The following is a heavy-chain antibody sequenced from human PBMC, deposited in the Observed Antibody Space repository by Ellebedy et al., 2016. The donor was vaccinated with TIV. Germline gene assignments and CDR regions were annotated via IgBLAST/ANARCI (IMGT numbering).Heavy chain of an antibody. J-gene: IGHJ5*02. D-gene: IGHD6-19*01. V-gene: IGHV3-30-3*01. CDR1: GFAFSSDA. CDR3: ARDVWGGGWA. CDR2: ISYDGSRR. Sequence: PGGSLRLSCEPSGFAFSSDAMHGVRQALGKGLEWVTFISYDGSRRYYADSVKGRFTLSRDNSKNTLDLQMNSLRAEDTAVYYCARDVWGGGWAWGQGTPVTVSS.